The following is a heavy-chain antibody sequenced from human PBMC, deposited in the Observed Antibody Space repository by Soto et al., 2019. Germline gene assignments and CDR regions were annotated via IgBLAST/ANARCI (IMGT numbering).Heavy chain of an antibody. CDR3: AKPGTSGCSNDFDL. CDR1: GFTFNTFA. V-gene: IGHV3-23*01. J-gene: IGHJ4*02. CDR2: ISISGDRT. D-gene: IGHD6-19*01. Sequence: PGGSLRLSCVTSGFTFNTFAMSWVRRAPGKGGEGGSAISISGDRTYYAYSVKGRFFISRDNSNNTLFLRVSSVRVEDTAAYYFAKPGTSGCSNDFDLWGQGTPVTVSS.